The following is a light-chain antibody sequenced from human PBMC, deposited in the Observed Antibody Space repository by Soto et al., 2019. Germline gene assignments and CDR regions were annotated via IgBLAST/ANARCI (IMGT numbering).Light chain of an antibody. J-gene: IGLJ3*02. CDR3: SSYARGIVV. CDR2: DVS. CDR1: SRDVGDYNY. V-gene: IGLV2-14*03. Sequence: QSALTQPASVSGSPGQSITISCTGTSRDVGDYNYVSWYQQHPGKAPKLMIYDVSSRPSGVSIRFSGSKSGNTASLTISGLQAEDEADYYCSSYARGIVVFGGGTKVTVL.